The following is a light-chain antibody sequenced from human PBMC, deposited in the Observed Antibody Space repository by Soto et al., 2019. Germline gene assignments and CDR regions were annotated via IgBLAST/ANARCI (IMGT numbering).Light chain of an antibody. J-gene: IGLJ1*01. CDR2: EVS. V-gene: IGLV2-14*01. CDR1: SSDVGGYNY. Sequence: QSLLTHPASLSGSPGQSITISCTGTSSDVGGYNYVSWYQQHPGKAPKLMIYEVSNRPSGVSNRFSGSKSGNTASLTISGLQAEDEADYYCSSYTSSSTQVFGTGTKVTGL. CDR3: SSYTSSSTQV.